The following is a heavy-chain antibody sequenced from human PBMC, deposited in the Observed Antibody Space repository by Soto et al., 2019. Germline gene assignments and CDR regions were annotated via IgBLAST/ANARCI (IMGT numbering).Heavy chain of an antibody. Sequence: GESLKISCKGSVYSFTSYWISWVRQMPGKGLEWMGRIDPSDSYTNYSPSFQGHVTISADKSISTAYLQWSSLKASDTAMYYCARIVGATSYYYYGMDVWGQGTTVTVSS. CDR1: VYSFTSYW. V-gene: IGHV5-10-1*01. J-gene: IGHJ6*02. D-gene: IGHD1-26*01. CDR3: ARIVGATSYYYYGMDV. CDR2: IDPSDSYT.